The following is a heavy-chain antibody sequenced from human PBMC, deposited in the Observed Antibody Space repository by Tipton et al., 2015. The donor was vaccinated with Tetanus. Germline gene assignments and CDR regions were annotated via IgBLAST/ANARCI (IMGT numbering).Heavy chain of an antibody. V-gene: IGHV4-34*01. D-gene: IGHD2-2*01. J-gene: IGHJ5*02. CDR2: VNQSGST. Sequence: AGLVKPSETLSLTCGVSDGSFNAYYWSWIRQTPGKGLEWIGEVNQSGSTKYNPSFNSRVKISLDTSMNQVSLTLTSVTAADTALYYCARGVPYSTTMGSDWFDPWGQGTLVTVSS. CDR1: DGSFNAYY. CDR3: ARGVPYSTTMGSDWFDP.